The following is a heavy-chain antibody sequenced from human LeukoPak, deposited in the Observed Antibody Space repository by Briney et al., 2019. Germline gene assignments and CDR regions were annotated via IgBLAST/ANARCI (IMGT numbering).Heavy chain of an antibody. D-gene: IGHD3-22*01. Sequence: GEPLKISCKGSGYSFTSYWIGWVCQMPGKGLEWMGIIYPGDSDTRYSPSFQGQVTISADKSISTAYLQWSSLKASDTAMYYCTRQGGGIEYYYDSSGYYRRSCYFDYWGQGTLVTVSS. CDR1: GYSFTSYW. CDR2: IYPGDSDT. V-gene: IGHV5-51*01. J-gene: IGHJ4*02. CDR3: TRQGGGIEYYYDSSGYYRRSCYFDY.